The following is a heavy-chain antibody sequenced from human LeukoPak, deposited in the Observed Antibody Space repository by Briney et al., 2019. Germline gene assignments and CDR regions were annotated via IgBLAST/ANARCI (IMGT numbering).Heavy chain of an antibody. Sequence: PSETLSLTCTVSGGSISSSSYYWGWIRQPPEKGLEWIASIYYSGNTHYNPSLKSRVTISLDTSKNQFSLELNSVTAADTAVYYCARGARGYCSGDSCYWFDPWGQGTLVTVSS. V-gene: IGHV4-39*07. CDR2: IYYSGNT. J-gene: IGHJ5*02. CDR1: GGSISSSSYY. D-gene: IGHD2-15*01. CDR3: ARGARGYCSGDSCYWFDP.